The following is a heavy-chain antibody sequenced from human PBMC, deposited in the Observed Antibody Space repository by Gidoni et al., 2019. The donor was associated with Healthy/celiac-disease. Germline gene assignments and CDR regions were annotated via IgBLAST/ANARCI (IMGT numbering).Heavy chain of an antibody. J-gene: IGHJ4*02. CDR2: IYSGGST. CDR1: GFTVSSNY. CDR3: ASSEVVGATYFDY. Sequence: EVQLVESGGGLVQPGGSLRLSCAASGFTVSSNYMSWVRQAPGKGLELVSVIYSGGSTYYADSVKGRLTISRDNSKNTLYLQMNSLRAEDTAVYYWASSEVVGATYFDYWGQGTLVTVSS. D-gene: IGHD1-26*01. V-gene: IGHV3-66*01.